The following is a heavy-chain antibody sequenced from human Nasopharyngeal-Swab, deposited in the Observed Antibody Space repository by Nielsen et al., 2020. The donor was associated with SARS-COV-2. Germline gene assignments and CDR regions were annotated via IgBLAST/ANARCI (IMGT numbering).Heavy chain of an antibody. CDR3: ARGSTIVVVLDY. CDR1: GYTFTSYD. D-gene: IGHD3-22*01. Sequence: ASVKVSCKASGYTFTSYDINWVRQATGQGLEWMGWINRNSGGTNYAQKFQGRVTMTRDTSISTAYMELSRLRSDDKAVYYCARGSTIVVVLDYWGQGTLVTVSS. J-gene: IGHJ4*02. V-gene: IGHV1-2*02. CDR2: INRNSGGT.